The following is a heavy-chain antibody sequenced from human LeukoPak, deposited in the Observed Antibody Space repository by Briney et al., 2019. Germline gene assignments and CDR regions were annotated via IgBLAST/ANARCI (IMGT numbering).Heavy chain of an antibody. Sequence: GGSLRLSCAASGFTFSDSAMHWVRQAPGQGLEWMGWINPNSGGTNYAQKFQGRVTMTRDTSISTAYMELSRLGSDDTAVYYCARDHASGRHSGSYYLFDYWGQGTLVTVSS. CDR1: GFTFSDSA. CDR2: INPNSGGT. V-gene: IGHV1-2*02. CDR3: ARDHASGRHSGSYYLFDY. J-gene: IGHJ4*02. D-gene: IGHD1-26*01.